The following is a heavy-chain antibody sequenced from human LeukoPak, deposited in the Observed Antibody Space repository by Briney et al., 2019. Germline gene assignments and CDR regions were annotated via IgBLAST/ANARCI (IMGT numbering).Heavy chain of an antibody. Sequence: SETLSLTCTVSGGSISSSSYYWGWIRQPPGKGLEWIGYIYYSGSTNYNPSLKSRVTISVDTSKNQFSLKLSSVTAADTAVYYCARIHTTMRFDPWGQGTLVTVSS. V-gene: IGHV4-61*05. D-gene: IGHD3-22*01. J-gene: IGHJ5*02. CDR2: IYYSGST. CDR1: GGSISSSSYY. CDR3: ARIHTTMRFDP.